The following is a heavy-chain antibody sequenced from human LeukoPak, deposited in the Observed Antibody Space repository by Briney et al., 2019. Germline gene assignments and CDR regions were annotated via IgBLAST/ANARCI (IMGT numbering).Heavy chain of an antibody. CDR2: INTNTGNP. J-gene: IGHJ4*02. Sequence: ASVKVSCKASGYTFTSYAMNWVRQAPGQGLEWMGWINTNTGNPTYAQGFTGRFVFSLDTSVSTAYLQISSLKAEDTAVYYCAREVPGYYDSSGYQYYFDYWGQGTLVTVSS. CDR1: GYTFTSYA. CDR3: AREVPGYYDSSGYQYYFDY. V-gene: IGHV7-4-1*02. D-gene: IGHD3-22*01.